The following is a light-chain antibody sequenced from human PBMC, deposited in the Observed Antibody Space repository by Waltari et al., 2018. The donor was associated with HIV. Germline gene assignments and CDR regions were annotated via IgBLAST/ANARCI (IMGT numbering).Light chain of an antibody. V-gene: IGLV2-14*03. CDR1: SSDVGGYNY. CDR3: SSYTSSSTRV. Sequence: QSALTQPASVSGSPGQSITISCTGTSSDVGGYNYVSWYQRQPGKAPKLLIYDVNNRPSGVSNRCSGSKSGNTASLTISGLQAEDEADYDCSSYTSSSTRVFGGGTKVTVL. CDR2: DVN. J-gene: IGLJ3*02.